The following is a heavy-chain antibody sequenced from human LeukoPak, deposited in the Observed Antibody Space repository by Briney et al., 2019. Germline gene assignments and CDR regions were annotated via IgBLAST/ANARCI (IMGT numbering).Heavy chain of an antibody. V-gene: IGHV3-30*01. D-gene: IGHD2-2*02. CDR3: ARADCSSTSCYTVDC. J-gene: IGHJ4*02. Sequence: GGSLRLSCAASGFTFSSYAMHWVRQAPGKGLEWVAVISYDGSNKYYADSVKGRFTISRDNSKNMLYLQMNSLRAEDTAVYFCARADCSSTSCYTVDCWGQGTLVTVSS. CDR1: GFTFSSYA. CDR2: ISYDGSNK.